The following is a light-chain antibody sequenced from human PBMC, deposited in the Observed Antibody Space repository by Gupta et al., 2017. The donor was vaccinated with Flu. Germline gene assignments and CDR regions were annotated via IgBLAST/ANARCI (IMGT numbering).Light chain of an antibody. CDR3: QQYNNWPPRAS. CDR2: GAS. V-gene: IGKV3-15*01. J-gene: IGKJ2*03. CDR1: QSVSSN. Sequence: EIVMTQSPATLSVSPGERATLSCRASQSVSSNLAWYQQQPGQAPRLLIYGASTRATGITARFSGSGSGTEFTLTISSLQSEDFAVYYCQQYNNWPPRASFGQGTKLEIK.